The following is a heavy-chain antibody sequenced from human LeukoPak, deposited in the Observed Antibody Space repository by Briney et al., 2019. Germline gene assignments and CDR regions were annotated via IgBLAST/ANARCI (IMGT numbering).Heavy chain of an antibody. D-gene: IGHD3-9*01. CDR3: ARCRWYYDILTGYCYFYC. Sequence: ASVKVSCKASGYTYTSYGISWVRQAPGQGLEWMGWISAYNGNTNYAQKLQGRVTMTTDTSTSTAYMELRSLRSDDTAVDYYARCRWYYDILTGYCYFYCWCRGTLVTVSS. J-gene: IGHJ4*02. CDR1: GYTYTSYG. V-gene: IGHV1-18*01. CDR2: ISAYNGNT.